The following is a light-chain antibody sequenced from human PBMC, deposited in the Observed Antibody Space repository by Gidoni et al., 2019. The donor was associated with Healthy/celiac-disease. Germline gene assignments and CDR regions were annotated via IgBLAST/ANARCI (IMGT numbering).Light chain of an antibody. J-gene: IGKJ2*01. CDR3: QQSYSTPYT. CDR1: QSISSY. Sequence: DIQMTQSPSSLSASVGDRVTITCRASQSISSYLNWYQQKPGKAPKLLIYAASRLQSGVPSRFSGSGYGTDFTLTISSRQPEDFATYYCQQSYSTPYTFXQXTKLEIK. CDR2: AAS. V-gene: IGKV1-39*01.